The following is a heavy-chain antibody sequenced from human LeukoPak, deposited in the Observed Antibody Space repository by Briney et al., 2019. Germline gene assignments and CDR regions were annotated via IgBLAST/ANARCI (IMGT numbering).Heavy chain of an antibody. V-gene: IGHV3-74*01. CDR3: AKDHYWSIDY. CDR1: GFDFSSNW. J-gene: IGHJ4*02. D-gene: IGHD3-3*01. CDR2: IKGDGIST. Sequence: PGGSLRLSCAASGFDFSSNWMHWVRHAPGQGLVRVSRIKGDGISTNYADSVKGRFTISRDIAKNTLYLQMNSPRAEDTGVYYCAKDHYWSIDYWGRGTLVTVSS.